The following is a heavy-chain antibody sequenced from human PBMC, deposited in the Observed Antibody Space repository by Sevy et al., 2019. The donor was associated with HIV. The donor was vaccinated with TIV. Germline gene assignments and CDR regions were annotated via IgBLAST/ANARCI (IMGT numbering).Heavy chain of an antibody. V-gene: IGHV3-7*01. D-gene: IGHD3-10*01. Sequence: GGSLRLSCAASEFTISTYWMSWVRQAPGKGLEWVANIKQDGSEKYYVDSVKGRFTISRDNAKNSLYLQMNSLRAEDTAVYYWARWYYGSCIYYNVNMYYYYMDVWGKGTTVTVSS. CDR1: EFTISTYW. J-gene: IGHJ6*03. CDR3: ARWYYGSCIYYNVNMYYYYMDV. CDR2: IKQDGSEK.